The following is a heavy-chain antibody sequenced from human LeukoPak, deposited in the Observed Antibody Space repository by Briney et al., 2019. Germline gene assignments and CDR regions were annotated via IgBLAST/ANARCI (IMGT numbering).Heavy chain of an antibody. V-gene: IGHV4-34*01. CDR3: ARGGNTYYYGSGSYYWFDP. CDR2: INHSGST. J-gene: IGHJ5*02. Sequence: SETLSLTFAVYGGSFSGYYWSWVRQPPGKGLEWIGEINHSGSTNYNPSLKSRVTISVDTSKDQFSLKLSSVTAADTAVYYCARGGNTYYYGSGSYYWFDPWAREPWSPSPQ. CDR1: GGSFSGYY. D-gene: IGHD3-10*01.